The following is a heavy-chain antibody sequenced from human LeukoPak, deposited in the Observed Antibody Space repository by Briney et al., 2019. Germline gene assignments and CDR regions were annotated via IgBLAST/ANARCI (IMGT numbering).Heavy chain of an antibody. Sequence: SETLSLTCTVSGYSISRGYSWGWIRQPPGKGLEWIGNIYHSGSTNYSPSLKSRVTISVDTSKNQFSLKLSSVTAADTAVYYCARDKIGDYVFDYWGQGTLVTVSS. CDR3: ARDKIGDYVFDY. CDR2: IYHSGST. V-gene: IGHV4-38-2*02. J-gene: IGHJ4*02. D-gene: IGHD4-17*01. CDR1: GYSISRGYS.